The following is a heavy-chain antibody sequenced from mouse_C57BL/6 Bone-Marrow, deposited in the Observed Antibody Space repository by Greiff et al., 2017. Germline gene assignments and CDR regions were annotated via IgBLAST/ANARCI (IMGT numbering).Heavy chain of an antibody. CDR2: INPNYGTT. CDR3: ARGGTGNFDY. D-gene: IGHD2-14*01. V-gene: IGHV1-39*01. J-gene: IGHJ2*01. CDR1: GYSFTDYT. Sequence: EVQGVESGPELVKPGASVKISCKASGYSFTDYTMNWVKQSNGKSLEWIGVINPNYGTTSYNQKFKGKATLTVDQSSSTAYMQLNSLTSEDSAVYYCARGGTGNFDYGGQGTTLTVSS.